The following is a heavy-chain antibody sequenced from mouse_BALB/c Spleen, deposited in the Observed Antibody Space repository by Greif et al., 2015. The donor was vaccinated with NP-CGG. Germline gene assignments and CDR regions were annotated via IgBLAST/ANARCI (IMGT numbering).Heavy chain of an antibody. J-gene: IGHJ2*01. CDR1: GYSITSDYA. V-gene: IGHV3-2*02. CDR2: ISYSGST. D-gene: IGHD2-4*01. CDR3: ARRNYDYDCFDY. Sequence: EVQLQQSGPGLVKPSQSLSLTCTVTGYSITSDYAWNWIRQFPGNKLEWMGYISYSGSTSYNPSLKSRISITRDTSKNQFFLQLNSVTTEDTATYYCARRNYDYDCFDYWGQGTTLTVSS.